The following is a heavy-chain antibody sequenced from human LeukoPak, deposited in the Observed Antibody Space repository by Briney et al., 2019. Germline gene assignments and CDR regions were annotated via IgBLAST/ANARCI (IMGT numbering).Heavy chain of an antibody. J-gene: IGHJ3*02. D-gene: IGHD1-26*01. CDR2: MNPNSGNT. CDR3: ARGIERATPVNAFDI. Sequence: ASVKVSCKASGYTFTSYDINWVRQATGQGLVWMGWMNPNSGNTCYAQKFQGRVTMTRNTSISTAYMELSSLRSEDTAVYYCARGIERATPVNAFDIWGQGTMVTVSS. CDR1: GYTFTSYD. V-gene: IGHV1-8*01.